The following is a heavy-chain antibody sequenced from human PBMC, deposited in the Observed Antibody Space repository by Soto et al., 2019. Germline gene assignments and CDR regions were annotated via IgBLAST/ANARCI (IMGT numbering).Heavy chain of an antibody. Sequence: QVRLQESGPGLVKPSETLSLTCTVSGGSITSITNHYCSWIRQPPGKGLEWIGYISYSGHTRYTPSLKSRVILSVATSKNQVALNLASVTAAETAVYYCATQGFGTLHGLVDVWGQGTTVTVSS. V-gene: IGHV4-59*08. J-gene: IGHJ6*02. CDR2: ISYSGHT. D-gene: IGHD1-7*01. CDR3: ATQGFGTLHGLVDV. CDR1: GGSITSITNHY.